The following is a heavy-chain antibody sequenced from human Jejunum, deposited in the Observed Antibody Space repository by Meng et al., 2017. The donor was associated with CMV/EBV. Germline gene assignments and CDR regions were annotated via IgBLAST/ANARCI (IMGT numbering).Heavy chain of an antibody. Sequence: SSRRDAYYCSWIRQALGKGLEWIGSLYYSGTTHYNPSLKSRVTVSVDTSRNQFYLKLSSVTAADTAVYFCARGTPYCGGDCYYFDSWGQGILVTVSS. CDR2: LYYSGTT. J-gene: IGHJ4*02. CDR1: SSRRDAYY. V-gene: IGHV4-39*07. D-gene: IGHD2-21*02. CDR3: ARGTPYCGGDCYYFDS.